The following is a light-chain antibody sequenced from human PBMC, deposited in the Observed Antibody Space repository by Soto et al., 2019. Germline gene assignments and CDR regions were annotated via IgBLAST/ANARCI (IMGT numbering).Light chain of an antibody. J-gene: IGLJ2*01. Sequence: QSALTQPASVSGSPGQSITISCTGTSSDVGGYNYVSWYQQHPGKAPKLMIYDVSNRPSGVSNRFSGSKSGSTASLTISGLQAEDEADYYCSSYTSSSSVVFGGGTTLTVL. CDR3: SSYTSSSSVV. CDR2: DVS. CDR1: SSDVGGYNY. V-gene: IGLV2-14*01.